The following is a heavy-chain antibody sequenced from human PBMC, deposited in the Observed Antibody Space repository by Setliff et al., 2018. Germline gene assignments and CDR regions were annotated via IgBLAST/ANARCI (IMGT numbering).Heavy chain of an antibody. CDR2: IYHSGST. CDR3: ARSLVGATYSVYFDY. CDR1: GYSISSGYY. V-gene: IGHV4-38-2*01. J-gene: IGHJ4*02. Sequence: PSETLSLTCAVSGYSISSGYYWGWIRQPPGKGLEGIGSIYHSGSTYYNPSLKSRVTISVDTSKNQFSLKLSSVTAADTAVYYCARSLVGATYSVYFDYWGQGALVTVSS. D-gene: IGHD1-26*01.